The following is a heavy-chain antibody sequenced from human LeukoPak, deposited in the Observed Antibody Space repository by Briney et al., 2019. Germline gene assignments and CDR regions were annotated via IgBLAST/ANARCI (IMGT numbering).Heavy chain of an antibody. CDR1: GGTFSSYA. J-gene: IGHJ4*02. D-gene: IGHD2-15*01. CDR2: IIPIFGTA. Sequence: ASVTVSCKASGGTFSSYAISWVRQAPGQGLEWMGGIIPIFGTANYAQKFQGRVTITADKSTSTAYMELSSLRSEDTAVYYCAREGGHCSGGSCYSGYWGQGTLVTVSS. V-gene: IGHV1-69*06. CDR3: AREGGHCSGGSCYSGY.